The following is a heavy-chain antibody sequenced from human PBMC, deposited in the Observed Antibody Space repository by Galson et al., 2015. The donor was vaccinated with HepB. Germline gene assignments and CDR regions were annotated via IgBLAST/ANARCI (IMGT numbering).Heavy chain of an antibody. CDR2: INAGNGNT. V-gene: IGHV1-3*01. CDR1: GYTFTSYA. J-gene: IGHJ4*02. Sequence: SVKVSCKASGYTFTSYAMHWVRQAPGQRLEWMGWINAGNGNTRYSQKFQGRVTFTRDTSASTAYMELSSLRSEDTAVYYCARDRYCSGGYCSGSLDYWGQETLVTVSS. D-gene: IGHD2-15*01. CDR3: ARDRYCSGGYCSGSLDY.